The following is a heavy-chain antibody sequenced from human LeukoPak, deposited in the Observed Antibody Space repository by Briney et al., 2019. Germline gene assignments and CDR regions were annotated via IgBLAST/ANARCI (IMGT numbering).Heavy chain of an antibody. V-gene: IGHV1-8*01. J-gene: IGHJ5*02. Sequence: GASVKVSCKASGYTFTSYDINWVRQATGQGLEWMGWMNTNSGNTGYAQKFQGRGTMTRNTSISTAYMELSSLRSEDTAVYYCARRSPYRVRGPLGIWFDPWGQGTLITVSS. CDR1: GYTFTSYD. D-gene: IGHD3-10*01. CDR3: ARRSPYRVRGPLGIWFDP. CDR2: MNTNSGNT.